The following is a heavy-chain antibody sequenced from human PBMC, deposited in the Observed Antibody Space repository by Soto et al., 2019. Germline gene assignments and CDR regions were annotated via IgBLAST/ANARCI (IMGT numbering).Heavy chain of an antibody. CDR3: ATVPVAATRHIDFDS. Sequence: SETLSLTCTVSGGSINSNNYYWDWIRQAQGKGLAGIASIYFGGSAYYTTSLSGRVTIARDKAKNQFSLRLTSVTAADTAVYSCATVPVAATRHIDFDSWGQGTRVTVSS. CDR1: GGSINSNNYY. CDR2: IYFGGSA. J-gene: IGHJ4*02. V-gene: IGHV4-39*02. D-gene: IGHD2-15*01.